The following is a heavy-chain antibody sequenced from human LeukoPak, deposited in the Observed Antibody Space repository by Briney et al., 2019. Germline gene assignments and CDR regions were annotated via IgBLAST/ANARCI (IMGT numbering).Heavy chain of an antibody. V-gene: IGHV4-39*07. CDR1: GGSISSSSYY. J-gene: IGHJ4*02. CDR3: ASSIAAAVGWSIDY. CDR2: IYYSGST. D-gene: IGHD6-13*01. Sequence: PSETLSLTCTVSGGSISSSSYYWGWIRQPPGKGLEWIGSIYYSGSTYYNPSLKSRVTISVDTSKNQFSLKLSSVTAADTAVYYCASSIAAAVGWSIDYWGQGTLVTVSS.